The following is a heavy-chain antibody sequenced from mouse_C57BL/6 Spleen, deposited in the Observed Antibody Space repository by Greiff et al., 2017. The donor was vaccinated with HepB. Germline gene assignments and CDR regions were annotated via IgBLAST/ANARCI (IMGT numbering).Heavy chain of an antibody. V-gene: IGHV1-26*01. CDR3: AREGNYSNYYAMDY. CDR2: INPNNGGT. CDR1: GYTFTDYY. Sequence: EVQLQQSGPELVKPGASVKISCKASGYTFTDYYMNWVKQSHGKSLEWIGDINPNNGGTSYNQKFKGKATLTVDKSSSTAYMELRSLTSEDSAVYYCAREGNYSNYYAMDYWGQGTSVTVSS. D-gene: IGHD2-5*01. J-gene: IGHJ4*01.